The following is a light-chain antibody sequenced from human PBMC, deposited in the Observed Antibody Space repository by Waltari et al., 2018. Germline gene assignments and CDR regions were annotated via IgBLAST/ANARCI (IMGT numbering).Light chain of an antibody. V-gene: IGKV3-15*01. Sequence: EIMMTQSPATLSVSPGARVTLSCRASQSVSSNLAWYQHKPGQAPRLLIYDASTRATGIPARFRGSGSGTEFTLTISSLQSEDFAIYYCQQYNNWLKTFGQGTKVEIK. J-gene: IGKJ1*01. CDR1: QSVSSN. CDR2: DAS. CDR3: QQYNNWLKT.